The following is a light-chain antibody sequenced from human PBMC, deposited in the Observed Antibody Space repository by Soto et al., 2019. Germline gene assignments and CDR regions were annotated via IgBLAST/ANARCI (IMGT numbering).Light chain of an antibody. V-gene: IGLV2-11*01. Sequence: QSVLTQPRSVPGSPGQSVTISCTGTSSDVGGYNYVSWYQQHPGKAPKLMIYDVTKRPSGAPDRFSGSKSGNTASLTISGLQAEDEADYYCCAYAGSYTLYVFGTGTKVTVL. J-gene: IGLJ1*01. CDR2: DVT. CDR3: CAYAGSYTLYV. CDR1: SSDVGGYNY.